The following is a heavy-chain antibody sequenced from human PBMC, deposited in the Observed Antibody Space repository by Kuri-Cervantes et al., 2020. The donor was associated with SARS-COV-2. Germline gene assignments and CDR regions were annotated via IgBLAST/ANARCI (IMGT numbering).Heavy chain of an antibody. J-gene: IGHJ4*02. CDR1: GYTFTGYY. D-gene: IGHD2-15*01. CDR2: ISAYNGNT. V-gene: IGHV1-18*04. Sequence: ASVKVSCKASGYTFTGYYMHWVRQAPGQGLEWMGWISAYNGNTNYAQKLQGRVTMTTDTSTSTAYMELRSLRSDDTAVYYCARDLLGVGYCSGGSCPYYFDYWGQGTLVTVSS. CDR3: ARDLLGVGYCSGGSCPYYFDY.